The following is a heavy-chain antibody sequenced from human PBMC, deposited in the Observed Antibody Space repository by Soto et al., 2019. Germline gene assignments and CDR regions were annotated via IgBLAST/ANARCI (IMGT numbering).Heavy chain of an antibody. CDR2: IIPIFGTA. CDR1: GCTFSSYA. V-gene: IGHV1-69*12. CDR3: AVPYSSSWQRFDY. D-gene: IGHD6-13*01. Sequence: QVQLVQSGAEVKKPGSSVKVSCKASGCTFSSYAISWVRQAPGQGLEWMGGIIPIFGTANYAQKFQGRVTITADESTSTAYMELSSLRSDDTAVYYCAVPYSSSWQRFDYWGQGTLVTVSS. J-gene: IGHJ4*02.